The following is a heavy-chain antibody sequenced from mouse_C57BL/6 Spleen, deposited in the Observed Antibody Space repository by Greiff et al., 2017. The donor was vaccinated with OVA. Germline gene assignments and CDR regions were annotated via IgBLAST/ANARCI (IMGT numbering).Heavy chain of an antibody. Sequence: VKLMESGAELVKPGASVKMSCKASGYTFTTYPIEWMKQNHGKSLEWIGNFHPYNDDTKYNEKFKGKATLTVEKSSSTVYLELSRLTSDDSAVYYCARGVYYDYEGGAMDYWGQGTSVTVSS. CDR3: ARGVYYDYEGGAMDY. V-gene: IGHV1-47*01. J-gene: IGHJ4*01. CDR2: FHPYNDDT. D-gene: IGHD2-4*01. CDR1: GYTFTTYP.